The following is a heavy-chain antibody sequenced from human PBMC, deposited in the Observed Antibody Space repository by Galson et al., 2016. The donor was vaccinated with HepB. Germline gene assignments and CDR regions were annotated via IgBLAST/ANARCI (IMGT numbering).Heavy chain of an antibody. CDR3: AREGGMAVAGWLGYFQQ. V-gene: IGHV4-61*01. CDR2: IYYTGST. CDR1: GGSVSSGSSY. J-gene: IGHJ1*01. Sequence: SETLSLTCTVSGGSVSSGSSYWSWIWQPPGKGLEWIGYIYYTGSTNYNPSLKSRVTIAVDTSKNQFPLKLNSVTAADTALYSCAREGGMAVAGWLGYFQQWGQGTLVTVSS. D-gene: IGHD6-13*01.